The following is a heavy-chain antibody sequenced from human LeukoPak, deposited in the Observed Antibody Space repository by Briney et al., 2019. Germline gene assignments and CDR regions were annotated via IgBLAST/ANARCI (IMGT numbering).Heavy chain of an antibody. CDR3: AKGGGSSWYFPAFDI. D-gene: IGHD6-13*01. J-gene: IGHJ3*02. V-gene: IGHV3-43*02. CDR1: GFTFDDYA. CDR2: ISGDGGST. Sequence: GGSLRLSCAASGFTFDDYAMHWVRQAPGKGLEWVSLISGDGGSTYYADSMKGRFTISRDNSKNSLYLQMNSLRTEDTALYYCAKGGGSSWYFPAFDIWGQGTMVTVSS.